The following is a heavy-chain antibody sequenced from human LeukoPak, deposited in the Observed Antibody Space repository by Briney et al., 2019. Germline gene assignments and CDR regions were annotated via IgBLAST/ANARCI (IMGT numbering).Heavy chain of an antibody. CDR1: GYSFSNYW. CDR3: ARRGSGATAGYFDY. CDR2: IYPGDSDN. D-gene: IGHD6-13*01. J-gene: IGHJ4*02. V-gene: IGHV5-51*01. Sequence: GESPKISCQVSGYSFSNYWIGWVRQMPGKGLECMGIIYPGDSDNRYSPSFQGQVTISADKSISTAYLQWSSLKASDTAMYYCARRGSGATAGYFDYWGQETLVTVSS.